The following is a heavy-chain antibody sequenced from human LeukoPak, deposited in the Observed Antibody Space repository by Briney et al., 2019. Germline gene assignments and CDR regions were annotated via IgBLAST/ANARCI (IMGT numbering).Heavy chain of an antibody. CDR3: ARVSRGSYGDY. V-gene: IGHV4-34*01. J-gene: IGHJ4*02. CDR1: GGSFSGYY. D-gene: IGHD1-26*01. Sequence: SETLSLTCAVYGGSFSGYYWSWIRQPPGKGLEWIGSIYYSGSTYYNPSLKSRVTISVDTSKNQFSLKLSSVTAADTAVYYCARVSRGSYGDYWGQGTLVTVSS. CDR2: IYYSGST.